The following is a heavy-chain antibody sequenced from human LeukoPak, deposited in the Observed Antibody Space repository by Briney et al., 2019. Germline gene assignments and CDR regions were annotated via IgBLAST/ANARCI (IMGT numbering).Heavy chain of an antibody. D-gene: IGHD3-10*01. CDR1: GFTFSSSA. Sequence: GGSLRLSCAASGFTFSSSAMSLVRQAPGKGLEWVSAISGSGGSTYYADSVKSRFTISRDNSKNTLYLQMNSLRAEDTAVYYCARDGGSTMVRVQRPRPYYYMDVWGKGTTVTISS. J-gene: IGHJ6*03. V-gene: IGHV3-23*01. CDR2: ISGSGGST. CDR3: ARDGGSTMVRVQRPRPYYYMDV.